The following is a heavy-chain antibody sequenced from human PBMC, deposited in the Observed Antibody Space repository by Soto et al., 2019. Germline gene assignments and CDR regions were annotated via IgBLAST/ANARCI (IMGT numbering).Heavy chain of an antibody. CDR3: ARQLTYYYGVSYYYYIDV. J-gene: IGHJ6*03. CDR1: GGSISSSSYY. Sequence: SETLSLTCTVSGGSISSSSYYWGWIRQPPGKGLEWIGSVYYSGSTYYNPSLKSRVTISVDTSKNQFSLKLSSVTAADTAVYYCARQLTYYYGVSYYYYIDVWGKGTTATGSS. V-gene: IGHV4-39*01. D-gene: IGHD3-10*01. CDR2: VYYSGST.